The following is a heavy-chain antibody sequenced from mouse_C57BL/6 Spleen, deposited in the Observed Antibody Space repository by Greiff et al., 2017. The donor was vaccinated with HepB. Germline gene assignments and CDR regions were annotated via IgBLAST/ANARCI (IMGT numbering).Heavy chain of an antibody. D-gene: IGHD2-1*01. J-gene: IGHJ4*01. V-gene: IGHV5-17*01. CDR1: GFTFSDYG. CDR2: ISSGSSTI. CDR3: ARGYCNYLFSYAMDY. Sequence: EVQVVESGGGLVKPGGSLKLSCAASGFTFSDYGMHWVRQAPEKGLEWVAYISSGSSTIYYADTVKGRFTISRDNAKNTLFLQMTSLRSEDTAMYYCARGYCNYLFSYAMDYWGQGTSVTVSS.